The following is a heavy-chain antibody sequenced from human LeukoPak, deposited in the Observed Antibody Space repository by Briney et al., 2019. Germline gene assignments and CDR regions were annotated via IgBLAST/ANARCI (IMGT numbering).Heavy chain of an antibody. J-gene: IGHJ4*02. V-gene: IGHV4-59*03. D-gene: IGHD6-19*01. CDR2: IYYRGTT. CDR1: GGSISSYY. Sequence: PSETLSLTCTVSGGSISSYYWSWIRQPPGKGLEWVGQIYYRGTTNYNPSLKSRVTISIAKNQFSLKLNSVSAADTAAYYCAAESERWLVRSWGQGTLVTVSS. CDR3: AAESERWLVRS.